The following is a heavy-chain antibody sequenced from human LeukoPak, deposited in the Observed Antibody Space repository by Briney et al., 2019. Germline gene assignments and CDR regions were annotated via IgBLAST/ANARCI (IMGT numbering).Heavy chain of an antibody. CDR3: ARVRVTVTTLDY. J-gene: IGHJ4*02. V-gene: IGHV3-48*03. Sequence: GGSLRLSCAASGFTFSSYDVNWVRQAPGKGLEWVSYISSSGSTMYYADSVKGRFTVSRDNAKNSLFLQMNSLRAEDTAVYYCARVRVTVTTLDYWGQGALVTVSS. CDR1: GFTFSSYD. CDR2: ISSSGSTM. D-gene: IGHD4-17*01.